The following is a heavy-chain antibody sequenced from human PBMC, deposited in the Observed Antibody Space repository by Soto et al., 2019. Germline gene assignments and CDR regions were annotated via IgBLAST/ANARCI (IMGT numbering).Heavy chain of an antibody. V-gene: IGHV3-48*03. Sequence: PGGSLRLSCAASGFTFSSYEMNWVRQAPGKGLEWVSYISSSGNTIYYADSVKGRFTISRDNAKNSLYLQMNSLRAEDTAVYYCARVNNYNSNFVCWGQGTLVTVFS. CDR2: ISSSGNTI. J-gene: IGHJ4*02. CDR3: ARVNNYNSNFVC. D-gene: IGHD1-1*01. CDR1: GFTFSSYE.